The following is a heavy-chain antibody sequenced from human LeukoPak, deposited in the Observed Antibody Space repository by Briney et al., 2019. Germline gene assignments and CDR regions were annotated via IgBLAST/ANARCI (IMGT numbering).Heavy chain of an antibody. CDR2: LSSGGRST. CDR1: GFTFRKFA. V-gene: IGHV3-23*01. CDR3: AKDRGVGVSNWFDH. Sequence: PGGSLRLSCAASGFTFRKFAMRGVRQAPGRGVQGVSGLSSGGRSTLYTDSVKGWFTISRDNSKNTLYLQMNSLGADDTAVYYCAKDRGVGVSNWFDHWGQGTLVTVSS. J-gene: IGHJ5*02. D-gene: IGHD3-10*01.